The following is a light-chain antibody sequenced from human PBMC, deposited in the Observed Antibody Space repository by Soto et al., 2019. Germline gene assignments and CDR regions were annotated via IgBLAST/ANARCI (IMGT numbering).Light chain of an antibody. CDR2: DAS. CDR3: QQSYSTPLT. Sequence: IHLTHSPSTLSASVGDRVTITCRASQSISSWLAWYQQKPGKAPKLLIYDASSLESGVPSRFSGSGSGTDFTLTISSLQPEDFATYYCQQSYSTPLTSGQGTKVDIK. CDR1: QSISSW. J-gene: IGKJ1*01. V-gene: IGKV1-39*01.